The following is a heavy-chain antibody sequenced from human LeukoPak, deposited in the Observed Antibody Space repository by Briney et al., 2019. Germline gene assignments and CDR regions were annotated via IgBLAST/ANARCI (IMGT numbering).Heavy chain of an antibody. J-gene: IGHJ4*02. CDR1: GFTFSSYG. V-gene: IGHV3-30*18. Sequence: GGSLRLSCAASGFTFSSYGMHWVRQAPGKGLEWVAVISYDGSNKYYADSVKGRFTISRDNSKNTLYLQMNSLRAEDTAVYYCAKDGCYGYEEITAFDYWGQGTLVTVSS. D-gene: IGHD5-18*01. CDR3: AKDGCYGYEEITAFDY. CDR2: ISYDGSNK.